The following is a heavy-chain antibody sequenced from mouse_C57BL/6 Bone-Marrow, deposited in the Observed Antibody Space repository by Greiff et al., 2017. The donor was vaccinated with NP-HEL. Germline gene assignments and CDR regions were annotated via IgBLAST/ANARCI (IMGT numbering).Heavy chain of an antibody. CDR3: ARQASMVRDWYFDV. CDR1: GFSLTSYG. Sequence: VKLVESGPGLVAPSQSLSITCTVSGFSLTSYGVHWVRQPPGKGLEWLVVIWSDGSTTYNSAPKSRLSISKDNSKSQVFLKMNSLQTDDTAMYYCARQASMVRDWYFDVWGTGTTVTVSS. D-gene: IGHD2-13*01. CDR2: IWSDGST. V-gene: IGHV2-6-1*01. J-gene: IGHJ1*03.